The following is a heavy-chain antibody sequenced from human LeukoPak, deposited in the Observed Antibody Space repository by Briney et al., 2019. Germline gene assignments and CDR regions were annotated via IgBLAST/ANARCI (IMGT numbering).Heavy chain of an antibody. D-gene: IGHD5-18*01. J-gene: IGHJ6*02. CDR2: INSGGSIT. CDR1: GFTFSSYA. V-gene: IGHV3-74*01. Sequence: GGSLRLSCAASGFTFSSYAMSWVRQAPGKGLVWVSHINSGGSITSYADSVKGRFTISRDNAKNTLYLQMNSLRAEDTAVYYCARDAVDTANAVWGQGTTVTVSS. CDR3: ARDAVDTANAV.